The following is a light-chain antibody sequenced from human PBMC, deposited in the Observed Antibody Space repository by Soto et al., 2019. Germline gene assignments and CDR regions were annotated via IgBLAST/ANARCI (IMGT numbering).Light chain of an antibody. CDR2: KAS. CDR1: QSMNTC. Sequence: DVQMAQSPSTLSASVGDRVTITCRASQSMNTCLAWYQQKPGKAPKLLIYKASSLESGVPSRFSGSGSGTEFTLTISSLQPDDFATYYCQQYNTYSRAFGQGTKLEIQ. CDR3: QQYNTYSRA. J-gene: IGKJ2*01. V-gene: IGKV1-5*03.